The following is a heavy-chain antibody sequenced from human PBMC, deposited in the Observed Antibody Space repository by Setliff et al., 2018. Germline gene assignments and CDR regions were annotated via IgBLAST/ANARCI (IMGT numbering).Heavy chain of an antibody. D-gene: IGHD6-13*01. Sequence: GSLRLSCAASGFTFSTSSMNWVRLAPGKGLEWVSYISSSSTIYYADSVKGRFTISRDNAKNSLYLQMNSLRAEDTAVYYCARDPQQLVQGFDYWGQGTLVTVSS. V-gene: IGHV3-48*04. CDR3: ARDPQQLVQGFDY. CDR1: GFTFSTSS. CDR2: ISSSSTI. J-gene: IGHJ4*02.